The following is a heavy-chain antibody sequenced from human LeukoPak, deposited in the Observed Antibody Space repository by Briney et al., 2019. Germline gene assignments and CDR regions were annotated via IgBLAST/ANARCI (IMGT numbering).Heavy chain of an antibody. J-gene: IGHJ4*02. V-gene: IGHV4-59*12. CDR1: GGSISGYY. CDR3: ARGEGDRSGDPLDY. Sequence: PSETLSLTCTVSGGSISGYYWSWIRQPPGKGLECIGYIHYTGSTNYNPSLTSRVTISVDTSKNQFPLKLSSVTAADTAVYYCARGEGDRSGDPLDYWGQGTLVTVSS. CDR2: IHYTGST. D-gene: IGHD2-21*01.